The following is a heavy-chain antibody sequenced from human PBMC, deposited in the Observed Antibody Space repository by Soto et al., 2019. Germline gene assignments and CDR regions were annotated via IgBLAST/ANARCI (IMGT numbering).Heavy chain of an antibody. Sequence: QMQLVQSGPEVKKPGTSVKVSCKASGFTFTSSAVQWVRQARGQRLEWIGWIVVGSGNTNYAQKFQERVTITRDMSRSTAYMELSSLISEDTAVYYCAAKPGTTDYYYYYGMDVWGQGTTVTVSS. J-gene: IGHJ6*02. V-gene: IGHV1-58*01. CDR1: GFTFTSSA. CDR3: AAKPGTTDYYYYYGMDV. CDR2: IVVGSGNT. D-gene: IGHD3-10*01.